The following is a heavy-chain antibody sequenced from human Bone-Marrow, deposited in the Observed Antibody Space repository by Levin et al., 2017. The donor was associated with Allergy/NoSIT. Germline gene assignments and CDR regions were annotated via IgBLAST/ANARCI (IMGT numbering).Heavy chain of an antibody. D-gene: IGHD3-10*01. J-gene: IGHJ6*02. CDR1: GFTFSGYD. CDR2: IWYDGGNT. V-gene: IGHV3-33*01. Sequence: GGSLRLSCVASGFTFSGYDMHWVRQAPGKGLEWMAVIWYDGGNTYYADSVKGRFTISRDDSKNTVYLQTDSLRAEDTAVYYCARDMVRRYQVWSPHYSQEHQINVMAVWGQGTTVIVSS. CDR3: ARDMVRRYQVWSPHYSQEHQINVMAV.